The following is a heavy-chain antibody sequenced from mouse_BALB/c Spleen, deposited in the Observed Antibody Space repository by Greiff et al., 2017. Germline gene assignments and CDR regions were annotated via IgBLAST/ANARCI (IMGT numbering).Heavy chain of an antibody. Sequence: VQLQQSGAELMKPGASVKISCKATGYTFSSYWIEWVKQRPGHGLEWIGEILPGSGSTNYNEKFKGKATFTADTSSNTAYMQLSSLTSEDSAVYYCAGGGTGTYFDYWGQGTTLTVSS. CDR3: AGGGTGTYFDY. CDR1: GYTFSSYW. J-gene: IGHJ2*01. CDR2: ILPGSGST. D-gene: IGHD4-1*01. V-gene: IGHV1-9*01.